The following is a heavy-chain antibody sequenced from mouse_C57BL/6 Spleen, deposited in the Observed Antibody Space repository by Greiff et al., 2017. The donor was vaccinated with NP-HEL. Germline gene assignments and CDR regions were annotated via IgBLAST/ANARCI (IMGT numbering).Heavy chain of an antibody. CDR1: GYAFSSYW. Sequence: VQLVESGAELVKPGASVKISCKASGYAFSSYWMNWVKQRPGKGLEWIGQIYPGDGDTNYNGKFKGKATLTADKSSSPAYMRLSSLTSEGSAVYFCARLGNYEKAMDYWGQGTSVTVSS. V-gene: IGHV1-80*01. CDR3: ARLGNYEKAMDY. J-gene: IGHJ4*01. CDR2: IYPGDGDT. D-gene: IGHD1-1*01.